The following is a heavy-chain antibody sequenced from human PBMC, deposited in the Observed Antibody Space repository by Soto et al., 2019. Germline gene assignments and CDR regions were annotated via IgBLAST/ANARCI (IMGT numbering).Heavy chain of an antibody. J-gene: IGHJ6*02. CDR1: GYRFSDYW. D-gene: IGHD3-3*01. V-gene: IGHV5-51*01. Sequence: GESLTSSCEGSGYRFSDYWIGWVRQMPGKGEELMGIIFPDESAIKYRARFHGKVTISADTSISSPYVHLSSLKASRTAFYYYARFGIGAGRGARWFLSYNCYGMDVWGQGTTVTVSS. CDR3: ARFGIGAGRGARWFLSYNCYGMDV. CDR2: IFPDESAI.